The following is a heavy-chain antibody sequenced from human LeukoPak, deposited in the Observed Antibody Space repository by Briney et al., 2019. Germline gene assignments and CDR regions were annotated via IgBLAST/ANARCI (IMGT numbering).Heavy chain of an antibody. CDR3: AKEKSCYHPLWFDI. V-gene: IGHV3-23*01. CDR1: GYTFSSYA. Sequence: ASVKVSCKASGYTFSSYAMSWVRQAPGKGLEWVSAINGSGGSTYYADSVKGRFTISRDNSKNTLYLQMNSLRAEDTAVYYCAKEKSCYHPLWFDIWGQGTMVTVSS. J-gene: IGHJ3*02. CDR2: INGSGGST. D-gene: IGHD2-15*01.